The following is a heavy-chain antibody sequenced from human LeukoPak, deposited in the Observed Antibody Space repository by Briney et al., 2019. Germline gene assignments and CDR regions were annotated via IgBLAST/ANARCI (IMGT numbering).Heavy chain of an antibody. V-gene: IGHV3-23*01. CDR3: AKDFLRNMVLGFDY. CDR2: IIGSGGNT. D-gene: IGHD3-10*01. J-gene: IGHJ4*02. Sequence: GGSLRLSCAASGFAFASFALSWVRQAPGKGLERVSTIIGSGGNTYYADSVKGRFTISRDNSRNTPYLQMNSLRAEDTAIYYCAKDFLRNMVLGFDYWGQGTLVTVSS. CDR1: GFAFASFA.